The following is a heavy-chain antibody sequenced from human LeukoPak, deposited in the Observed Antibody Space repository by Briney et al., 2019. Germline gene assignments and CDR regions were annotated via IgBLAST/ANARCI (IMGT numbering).Heavy chain of an antibody. CDR3: ARVAIAAARIDY. J-gene: IGHJ4*02. Sequence: GASVKVSCKASGYTFTSYDINWVRQATGQGLEWMGWMNPNSGNTGYAQKFQGRVTMTTDTSTSTAYMELRSLRSDDTAVYYCARVAIAAARIDYWGQGTLVTVSS. CDR1: GYTFTSYD. D-gene: IGHD6-13*01. V-gene: IGHV1-8*01. CDR2: MNPNSGNT.